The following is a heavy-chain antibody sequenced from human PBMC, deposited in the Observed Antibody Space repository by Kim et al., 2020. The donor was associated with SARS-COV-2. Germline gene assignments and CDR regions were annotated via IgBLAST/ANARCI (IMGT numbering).Heavy chain of an antibody. D-gene: IGHD2-15*01. J-gene: IGHJ4*02. V-gene: IGHV4-39*01. Sequence: TYYNPSFKSRVTISVDTSRNQFSLNLAAVTAADAAVYYCARRTEAGGYFDFWGQGSPVTVAS. CDR3: ARRTEAGGYFDF. CDR2: T.